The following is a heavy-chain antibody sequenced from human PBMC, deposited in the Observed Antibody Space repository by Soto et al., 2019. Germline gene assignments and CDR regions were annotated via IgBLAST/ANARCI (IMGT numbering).Heavy chain of an antibody. CDR1: GYTFTSYS. CDR3: ARGGGSSGYYYKHYYYYGMDV. D-gene: IGHD3-22*01. J-gene: IGHJ6*02. Sequence: GASVKVSCKASGYTFTSYSMHWVRQAPGQGLEWMGIINPSGGSTSYAQKFQGRVTMTRDTSTSTVYMELSSLRSEDTAVYYCARGGGSSGYYYKHYYYYGMDVWGQGTTVTVSS. CDR2: INPSGGST. V-gene: IGHV1-46*01.